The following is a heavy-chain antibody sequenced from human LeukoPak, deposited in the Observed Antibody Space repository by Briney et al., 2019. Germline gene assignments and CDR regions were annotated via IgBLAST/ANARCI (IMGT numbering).Heavy chain of an antibody. J-gene: IGHJ4*02. CDR1: GFTFSSYA. D-gene: IGHD1-26*01. Sequence: GGSLRLSCAASGFTFSSYAMHWVRQAPGKGLEWVAVISYDGSNEYYADSVKGRFTISRDNSKNTLYLQMNSLRAEDTAVYYCERGKPRRGSSGSSSFDYWGQGTLVTVSS. CDR3: ERGKPRRGSSGSSSFDY. CDR2: ISYDGSNE. V-gene: IGHV3-30-3*01.